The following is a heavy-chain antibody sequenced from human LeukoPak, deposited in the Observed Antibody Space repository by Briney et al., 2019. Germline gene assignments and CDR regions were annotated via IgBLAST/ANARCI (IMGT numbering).Heavy chain of an antibody. V-gene: IGHV3-30-3*01. CDR2: ISYDGSNK. Sequence: SGGSLRLSCAASGFTFSSYAMHWVRQAPGKGLEWVAVISYDGSNKYYADSVKGRFTISRDNSKNTLYLQMSSLRAEDTAVYYCARTYGGNSLGYSDYWGQGTLVTVSS. J-gene: IGHJ4*02. CDR3: ARTYGGNSLGYSDY. CDR1: GFTFSSYA. D-gene: IGHD4-23*01.